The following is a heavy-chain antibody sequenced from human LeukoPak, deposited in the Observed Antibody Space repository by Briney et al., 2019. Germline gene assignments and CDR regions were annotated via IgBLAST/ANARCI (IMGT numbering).Heavy chain of an antibody. Sequence: SETLSLTCTVSGGSISSYYWNWIRQPPGKGLEWIGYINYSGSTNYNLALESRVTISVATSKNQYSLKLSSVTAADTAVYYCARQRIAVARPVGWFDPSGQGTLVTVSS. J-gene: IGHJ5*02. D-gene: IGHD6-19*01. CDR2: INYSGST. V-gene: IGHV4-59*08. CDR1: GGSISSYY. CDR3: ARQRIAVARPVGWFDP.